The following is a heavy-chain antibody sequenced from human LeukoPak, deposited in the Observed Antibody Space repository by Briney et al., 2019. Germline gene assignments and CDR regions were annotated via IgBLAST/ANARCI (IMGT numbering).Heavy chain of an antibody. J-gene: IGHJ3*02. CDR2: IYYSGST. CDR3: ARVRGTDAFDI. V-gene: IGHV4-39*07. CDR1: GGSISSSSYY. Sequence: PSETLSLTCTASGGSISSSSYYWGWIRQPPGKGLEWIGSIYYSGSTYYNPSLKSRVTISVDTSKNQFSLKLSSVTAADTAVYYCARVRGTDAFDIWGQGTMVTVSS.